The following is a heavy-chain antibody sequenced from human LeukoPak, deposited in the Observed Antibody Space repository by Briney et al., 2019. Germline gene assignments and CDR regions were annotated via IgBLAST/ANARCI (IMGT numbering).Heavy chain of an antibody. J-gene: IGHJ4*02. D-gene: IGHD2-2*02. CDR3: ARVSGYCSSTSCYTKYTFDY. CDR2: INPNSGGT. V-gene: IGHV1-2*06. Sequence: ASVKVSCKASGYTFTGYYMHWVRQAPGQGLEWMGRINPNSGGTNYAQKFQGRVTMTRDTSISTAYMELSRLRSDDTAVYYCARVSGYCSSTSCYTKYTFDYWGQGTLVTVSS. CDR1: GYTFTGYY.